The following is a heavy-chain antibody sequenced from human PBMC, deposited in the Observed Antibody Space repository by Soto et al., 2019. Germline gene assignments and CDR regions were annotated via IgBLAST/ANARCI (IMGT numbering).Heavy chain of an antibody. CDR1: GFTFSSYG. Sequence: GGSLRLSCAASGFTFSSYGMHWVRQAPGKGLEWVVVISYDGSNKYYADSVKGRFTISRDNSKNTLYLQMNSLRAEDTAVYYCARSGAAPRITIFGVVTHTYGMDVWGQGTTVTVSS. D-gene: IGHD3-3*01. CDR3: ARSGAAPRITIFGVVTHTYGMDV. J-gene: IGHJ6*02. V-gene: IGHV3-30*03. CDR2: ISYDGSNK.